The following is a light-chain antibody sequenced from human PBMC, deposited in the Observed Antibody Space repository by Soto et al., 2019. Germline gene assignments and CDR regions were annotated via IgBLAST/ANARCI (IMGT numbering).Light chain of an antibody. V-gene: IGKV3-20*01. Sequence: EIVLAQSPGTLSLSPGERATLSCRASQRVTNSFLAWYQQKPGQAPRLLIYGASRRATGIPDRFTGSGSGTDFTLTISRLEPEDFAVYYCQQYNNWPQTFDQGTKVDIK. J-gene: IGKJ1*01. CDR1: QRVTNSF. CDR3: QQYNNWPQT. CDR2: GAS.